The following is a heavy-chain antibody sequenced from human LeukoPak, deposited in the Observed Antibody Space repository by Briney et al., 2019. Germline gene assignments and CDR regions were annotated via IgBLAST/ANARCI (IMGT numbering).Heavy chain of an antibody. CDR2: IHYTWNT. D-gene: IGHD5/OR15-5a*01. CDR1: GGSIGSYH. Sequence: SSETLSLTCSVSGGSIGSYHWSWIRQPPGKGLEWIGYIHYTWNTKYNPSLKSRVYISLDRSNKQFSLRLSSVTAADTAVYYCARVASKGGMDVWGQGTTVIVSS. CDR3: ARVASKGGMDV. V-gene: IGHV4-59*01. J-gene: IGHJ6*02.